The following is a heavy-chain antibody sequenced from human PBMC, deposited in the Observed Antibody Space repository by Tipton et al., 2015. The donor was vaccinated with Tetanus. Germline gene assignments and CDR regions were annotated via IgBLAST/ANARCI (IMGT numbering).Heavy chain of an antibody. D-gene: IGHD3-22*01. V-gene: IGHV6-1*01. Sequence: GLVKPSQTLSLTCAISGDSVSSNSAAWNWIRQPPSRGLEWLGRTYYRSKWNNDYAVSVKSRITINPDTSKNQFSLQLNSVTAEDTAVYYCAREGYYDSSGYLNFDYWGQGTLVAVSS. CDR3: AREGYYDSSGYLNFDY. J-gene: IGHJ4*02. CDR1: GDSVSSNSAA. CDR2: TYYRSKWNN.